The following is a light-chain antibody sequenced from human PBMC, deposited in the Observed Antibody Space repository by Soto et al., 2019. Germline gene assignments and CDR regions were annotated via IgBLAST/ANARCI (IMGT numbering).Light chain of an antibody. V-gene: IGKV1-39*01. Sequence: DIQMTQSPSSLSASVGDRVTITCRASQSISSYLNWYQQKPGKAPKLLIYAASSLQSGVPSRFSGSGSGTDFTLTINGLQPEDFATYYCQQSYSTLLTFGGGTKVEIK. CDR1: QSISSY. CDR3: QQSYSTLLT. J-gene: IGKJ4*01. CDR2: AAS.